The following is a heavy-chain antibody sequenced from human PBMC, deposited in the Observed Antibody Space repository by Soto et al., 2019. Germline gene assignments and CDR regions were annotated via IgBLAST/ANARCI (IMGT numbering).Heavy chain of an antibody. J-gene: IGHJ4*02. Sequence: GESLKISCNGSGYIFTTYWIGWVRQTPGKGLEWMASVYPDDSDIRYSPSFQGQVTISADKSISTAYMQWSSLKASDTATYYCARLPGPFSTGWYYFDQWGQGTLVTVSS. V-gene: IGHV5-51*01. CDR1: GYIFTTYW. CDR2: VYPDDSDI. D-gene: IGHD6-19*01. CDR3: ARLPGPFSTGWYYFDQ.